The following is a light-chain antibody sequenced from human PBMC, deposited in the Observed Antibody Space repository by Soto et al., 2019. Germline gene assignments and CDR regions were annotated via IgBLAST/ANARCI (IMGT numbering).Light chain of an antibody. Sequence: EIVLTQSPATLSLSPGERATLSCRASQSVSSYLAWYQQKPGQAPRLLIYDASNRATGIPARFSGSGSGTDFTLIITSLEPEDFAVYYCQQRSNWPSTFGGGTKVEIK. CDR1: QSVSSY. J-gene: IGKJ4*01. CDR2: DAS. V-gene: IGKV3-11*01. CDR3: QQRSNWPST.